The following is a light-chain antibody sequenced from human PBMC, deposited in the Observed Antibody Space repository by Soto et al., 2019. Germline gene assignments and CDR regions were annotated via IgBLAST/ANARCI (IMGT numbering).Light chain of an antibody. Sequence: AIRMTQSPSAVSASTGDRVSITCRASQGMGTALAWYQQKSGQAPKLLIYAASTLQSGVPSRFSGSGSGTDFTLTITSLQSEDFATYYCQQYYDYPITFGQGTRLEIK. CDR1: QGMGTA. V-gene: IGKV1-8*01. CDR2: AAS. CDR3: QQYYDYPIT. J-gene: IGKJ5*01.